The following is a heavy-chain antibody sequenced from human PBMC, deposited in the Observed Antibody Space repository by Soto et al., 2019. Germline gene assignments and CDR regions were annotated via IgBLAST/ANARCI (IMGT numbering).Heavy chain of an antibody. V-gene: IGHV4-30-2*01. J-gene: IGHJ5*02. Sequence: QLQLQESGSGLVKPSQTLSLTCAVSGGSISSGGYSWSWIRQPPGKGLEWIGYIYHSGSTYYNPXLXXXXXXSXXRXXXXXXXXXXXVTAADTAVYYCARVPGPWGQGSLVTVSS. CDR3: ARVPGP. CDR2: IYHSGST. CDR1: GGSISSGGYS.